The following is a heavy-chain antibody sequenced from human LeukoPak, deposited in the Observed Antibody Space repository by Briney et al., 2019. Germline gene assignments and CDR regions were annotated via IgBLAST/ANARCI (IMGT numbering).Heavy chain of an antibody. CDR1: GFTFSSYW. CDR2: IKQDGSEK. D-gene: IGHD2-15*01. V-gene: IGHV3-7*01. CDR3: ATEKGMGGFDI. Sequence: GGSLRLSCAASGFTFSSYWMSWVRQAPGKGLEWVANIKQDGSEKYYVDSVKGRFTISRDNAKNSLYLQMNSLRPEDTALYYCATEKGMGGFDIWGQGTMVTVSS. J-gene: IGHJ3*02.